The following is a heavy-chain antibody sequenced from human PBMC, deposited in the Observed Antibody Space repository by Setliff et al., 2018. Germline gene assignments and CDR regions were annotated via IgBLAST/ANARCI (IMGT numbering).Heavy chain of an antibody. Sequence: NPSETLSLTCTVSGGSISSSSYYWGWIRQPPGKGLEWIGSIYYSGSTYYNPSLKSRVTISVDTSKNQFSLRLNSATAADTAVYYCARLRGAFDYWGQGTLVTVSS. J-gene: IGHJ4*02. V-gene: IGHV4-39*07. CDR1: GGSISSSSYY. CDR3: ARLRGAFDY. CDR2: IYYSGST. D-gene: IGHD3-16*01.